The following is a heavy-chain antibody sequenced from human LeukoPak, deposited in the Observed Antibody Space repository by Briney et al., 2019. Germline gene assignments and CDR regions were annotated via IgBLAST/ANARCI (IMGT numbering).Heavy chain of an antibody. Sequence: GRSLRLSCAASGFTFSSYGMHWVRQAPGKGLEWVAVIWYDGSNKYYADSVKGRFTISGDNSKNTLYLQMNSLRAEDTAVYYCARDQGYYGMDVWGQGTTVTVSS. CDR2: IWYDGSNK. V-gene: IGHV3-33*01. CDR3: ARDQGYYGMDV. CDR1: GFTFSSYG. J-gene: IGHJ6*02.